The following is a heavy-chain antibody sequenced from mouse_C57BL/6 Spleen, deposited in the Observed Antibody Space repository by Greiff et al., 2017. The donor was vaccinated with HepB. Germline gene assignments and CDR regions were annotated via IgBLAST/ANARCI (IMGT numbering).Heavy chain of an antibody. CDR3: ASSMVTTKFAY. D-gene: IGHD2-2*01. CDR2: ISSGGSYT. J-gene: IGHJ3*01. V-gene: IGHV5-6*02. Sequence: EVKLVESGGDLVKPGGSLKLSCAASGFTFSSYGMSWVRQTPDKRLEWVATISSGGSYTYYPDSVKGRFTISRDNAKNTLYLQMSSLKSEDTAMYYCASSMVTTKFAYWGQGTLVTVSA. CDR1: GFTFSSYG.